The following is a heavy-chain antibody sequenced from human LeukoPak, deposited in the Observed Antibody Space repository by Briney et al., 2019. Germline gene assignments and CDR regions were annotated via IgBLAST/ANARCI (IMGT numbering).Heavy chain of an antibody. V-gene: IGHV3-20*04. Sequence: PGGSLRLSCAASGFTFDDYGMSWVRQAPGKGLEWVSGINWNGGSTGYADSVKGRFTISRDNSKNTLYLQMNSLRAEDTAVYYCAKDGLYGAPFDYWGQGTLVTVSS. CDR1: GFTFDDYG. D-gene: IGHD4-17*01. CDR2: INWNGGST. J-gene: IGHJ4*02. CDR3: AKDGLYGAPFDY.